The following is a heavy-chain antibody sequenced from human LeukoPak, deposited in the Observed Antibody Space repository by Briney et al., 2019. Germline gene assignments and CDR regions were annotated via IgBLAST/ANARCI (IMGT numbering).Heavy chain of an antibody. Sequence: PSETLSLTCTVAGGSVGINSHYWGWIRQPPGKGLEWIGNIKYSGSTNYNPSLKSRATISVDTSNNQWYLTLSSWIAAVTAEYYCERRVGGSGYRDYWGQGTLVTVSS. CDR1: GGSVGINSHY. D-gene: IGHD3-22*01. CDR3: ERRVGGSGYRDY. J-gene: IGHJ4*02. V-gene: IGHV4-39*01. CDR2: IKYSGST.